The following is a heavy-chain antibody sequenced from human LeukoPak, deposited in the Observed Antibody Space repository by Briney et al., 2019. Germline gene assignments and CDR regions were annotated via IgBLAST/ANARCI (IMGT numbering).Heavy chain of an antibody. CDR3: ARDYYYDSSGDDY. Sequence: SETLSLTCAVYGGSFSGYYWSWIRQPPGKGLEWIGEINHSGSTNYNPSLKSRVTISVDTSKNQFSLKLSSVTAADTAVYYCARDYYYDSSGDDYWGQGTLVTVSS. J-gene: IGHJ4*02. CDR1: GGSFSGYY. V-gene: IGHV4-34*01. CDR2: INHSGST. D-gene: IGHD3-22*01.